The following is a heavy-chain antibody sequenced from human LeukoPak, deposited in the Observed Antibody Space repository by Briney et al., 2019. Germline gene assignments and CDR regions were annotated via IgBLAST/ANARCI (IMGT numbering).Heavy chain of an antibody. CDR1: GDTLTESS. CDR2: FDPEHDRP. V-gene: IGHV1-24*01. D-gene: IGHD6-13*01. CDR3: AADLGQLLNH. J-gene: IGHJ5*02. Sequence: ASVKVCCKVAGDTLTESSTHWVRQAPGKGLEWMGGFDPEHDRPVYAQRFQGRLTLTEDTSTDTAYMELSSLRSEDTAVYFCAADLGQLLNHWGQGTLVTVSS.